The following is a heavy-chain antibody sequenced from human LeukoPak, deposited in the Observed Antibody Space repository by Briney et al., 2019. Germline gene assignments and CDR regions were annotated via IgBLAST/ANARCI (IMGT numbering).Heavy chain of an antibody. J-gene: IGHJ4*02. CDR3: ARGPDY. Sequence: GGSLRLSCAASGFSVSGNYMNWVRQAPGKGLEWVSVIYTDGSTYYTDSVEGRFTISRDNSQNILFLQMNSLRAEDTAVYFCARGPDYWGRGTLVTVSS. CDR1: GFSVSGNY. V-gene: IGHV3-53*01. CDR2: IYTDGST.